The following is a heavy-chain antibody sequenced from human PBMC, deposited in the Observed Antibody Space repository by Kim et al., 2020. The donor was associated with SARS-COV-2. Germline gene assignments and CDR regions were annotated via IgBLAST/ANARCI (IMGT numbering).Heavy chain of an antibody. CDR3: ARDPPSYGSGSLPLV. J-gene: IGHJ6*02. CDR2: IKQDGSEK. D-gene: IGHD3-10*01. Sequence: GGSLRLSCAASGFTFSSYWMSWVRQAPGKGLEWVANIKQDGSEKYYVDSVKGRFTISRDNAKNSLYLQMNSLRAEDTAVYYCARDPPSYGSGSLPLVWGQGTTVTVSS. CDR1: GFTFSSYW. V-gene: IGHV3-7*01.